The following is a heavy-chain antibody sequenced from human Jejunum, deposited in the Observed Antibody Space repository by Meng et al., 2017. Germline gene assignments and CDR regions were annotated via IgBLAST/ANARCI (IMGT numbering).Heavy chain of an antibody. Sequence: QVQRVQSGAEVKKPGASVKVAGKASGDTFTRYYIHWVRQAPGQGLEWMGLINPSGGSASYAQKFQGRVTVTRDTSTSTVYMEVSSLTSEDTAVYYCARVTGATADLWYFDLWGRGTLVTVSS. J-gene: IGHJ2*01. CDR2: INPSGGSA. V-gene: IGHV1-46*01. CDR3: ARVTGATADLWYFDL. D-gene: IGHD2-21*02. CDR1: GDTFTRYY.